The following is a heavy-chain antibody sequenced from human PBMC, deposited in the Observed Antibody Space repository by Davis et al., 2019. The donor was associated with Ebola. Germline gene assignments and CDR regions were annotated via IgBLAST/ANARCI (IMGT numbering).Heavy chain of an antibody. CDR1: GFTFSSYS. D-gene: IGHD6-19*01. J-gene: IGHJ6*02. V-gene: IGHV3-7*03. Sequence: GGSLRLSCAASGFTFSSYSMSWVRQAPGKGLEWVANIKQDGSEKYYVDSVKGRFTISRDNAKNSLYLQMNSLRAEDTAVYYCAREPGYSSGWYRAQSYYYYYGMDVWGQGTTVTVSS. CDR2: IKQDGSEK. CDR3: AREPGYSSGWYRAQSYYYYYGMDV.